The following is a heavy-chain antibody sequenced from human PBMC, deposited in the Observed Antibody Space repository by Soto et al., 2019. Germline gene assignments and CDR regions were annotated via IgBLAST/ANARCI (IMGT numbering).Heavy chain of an antibody. CDR2: IYHSGST. CDR1: GGSISSGGYS. Sequence: QLQLQESGSGLVKPSQTLSFTCAVSGGSISSGGYSWSWIRQPPGKGLEWIGYIYHSGSTYYNPSLKSRVTISVDRSKNQFSLKLSSVTAADTAVYYCARGEYDFWSGYLVFDYWGQGTLVTVSS. CDR3: ARGEYDFWSGYLVFDY. J-gene: IGHJ4*02. D-gene: IGHD3-3*01. V-gene: IGHV4-30-2*01.